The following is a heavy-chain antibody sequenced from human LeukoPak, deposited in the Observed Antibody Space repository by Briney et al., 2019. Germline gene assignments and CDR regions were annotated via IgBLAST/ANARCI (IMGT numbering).Heavy chain of an antibody. CDR1: GFIVNTNY. D-gene: IGHD2-8*01. Sequence: GGSLRLSCAASGFIVNTNYMSWVRQAPGKGLQWVSIIYSGDRGGSTYYADSVEGRFTISRDNARNSLYLQMNSLRAEDTGVYYCARDVNGALDYWGQGTLVTVSS. CDR3: ARDVNGALDY. CDR2: IYSGDRGGST. V-gene: IGHV3-53*01. J-gene: IGHJ4*02.